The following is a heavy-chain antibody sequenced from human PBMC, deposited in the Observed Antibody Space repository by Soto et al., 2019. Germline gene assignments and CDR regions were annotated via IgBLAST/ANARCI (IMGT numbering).Heavy chain of an antibody. CDR2: ISSSSYI. CDR1: GFTFSSYS. J-gene: IGHJ4*02. V-gene: IGHV3-21*01. Sequence: GGSLRLSCGASGFTFSSYSMNWVRQAPGKGLEWVSSISSSSYIYYADSVKGRFTISRDNAKNSLYLQMNSLRAEDTAVYYCVRDFFKGSTSDYWGPGTLVTLSS. D-gene: IGHD2-2*01. CDR3: VRDFFKGSTSDY.